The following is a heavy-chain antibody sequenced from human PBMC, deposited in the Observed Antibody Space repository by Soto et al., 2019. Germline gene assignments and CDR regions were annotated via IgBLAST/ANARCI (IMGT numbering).Heavy chain of an antibody. CDR2: ISGSGAST. D-gene: IGHD3-10*01. Sequence: GGSLRLSCAASGFRFNSYAMGWVRQAPGKGLEWVSDISGSGASTFYADSVKGRFTISRDNSKNTLDLQMSSLRAEDTAIYYCAKDLLTYGSGPFYFDCWGQGTLVTVSS. CDR1: GFRFNSYA. J-gene: IGHJ4*02. CDR3: AKDLLTYGSGPFYFDC. V-gene: IGHV3-23*01.